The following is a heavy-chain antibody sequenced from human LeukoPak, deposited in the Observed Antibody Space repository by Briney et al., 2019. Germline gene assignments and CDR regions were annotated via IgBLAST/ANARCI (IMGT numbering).Heavy chain of an antibody. V-gene: IGHV4-39*07. Sequence: SETLSLTCTVSGGSISSSSYYWGWIRQPPGKGLEWIGEINHSGSTNYNPSLKSRVTISVDTSKNQFSLKLSSVTAADTAVYYCARGRYSYGYHVYFDYWGQGTLVTVSS. J-gene: IGHJ4*02. CDR3: ARGRYSYGYHVYFDY. D-gene: IGHD5-18*01. CDR2: INHSGST. CDR1: GGSISSSSYY.